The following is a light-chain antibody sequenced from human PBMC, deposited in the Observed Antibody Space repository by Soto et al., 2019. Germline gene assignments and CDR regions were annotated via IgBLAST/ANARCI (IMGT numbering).Light chain of an antibody. J-gene: IGLJ1*01. V-gene: IGLV2-23*02. CDR1: SSDVGNYNL. CDR2: EVS. Sequence: QSVLTQPASVSGSPGQSITISCTGTSSDVGNYNLVTWYQQHPGKAPQLMIYEVSKRPSGVFDRFSGSKSGNTASLTISGLQADDEADYYCCSYAGSGTYVFGTGTKVTVL. CDR3: CSYAGSGTYV.